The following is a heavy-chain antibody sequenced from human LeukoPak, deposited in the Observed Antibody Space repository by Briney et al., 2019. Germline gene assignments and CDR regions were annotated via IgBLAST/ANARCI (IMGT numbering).Heavy chain of an antibody. CDR3: ARDGYDFWSGYYRYFDY. V-gene: IGHV1-18*01. CDR2: ISAYSGNT. Sequence: ASVKVSCKASGYTFTSYGISWVRQAPGQGLEWMGWISAYSGNTNYAQKLQGRVTMTTDTSTSTAYMELRSLRSDDTAVYYCARDGYDFWSGYYRYFDYWGQGTLVTVSS. J-gene: IGHJ4*02. CDR1: GYTFTSYG. D-gene: IGHD3-3*01.